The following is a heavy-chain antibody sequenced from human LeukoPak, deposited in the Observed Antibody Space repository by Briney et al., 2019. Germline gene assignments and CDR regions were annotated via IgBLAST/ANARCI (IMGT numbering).Heavy chain of an antibody. CDR1: GGSISSSSYY. CDR3: ARHEHHPNWFDP. Sequence: PSETLSLTCSVSGGSISSSSYYWGWIRQPPGKGLEWIGSISYSGSTYYNPSLKSRVTISVDTSKNQFSLKLSSVTAADTAVYYCARHEHHPNWFDPWGQGTLVTVSS. V-gene: IGHV4-39*01. J-gene: IGHJ5*02. CDR2: ISYSGST. D-gene: IGHD1-14*01.